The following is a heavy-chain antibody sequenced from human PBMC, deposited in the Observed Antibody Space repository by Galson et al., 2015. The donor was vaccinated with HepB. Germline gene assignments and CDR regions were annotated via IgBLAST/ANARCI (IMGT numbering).Heavy chain of an antibody. D-gene: IGHD3-22*01. CDR2: INPSGGST. V-gene: IGHV1-46*04. J-gene: IGHJ3*02. Sequence: SVKVSCKASGYTFTSYYMHWVRQAPGQGLEWMGIINPSGGSTSYAQKLQGRVTMTRDTSTSTVYMELSSLRSEDTAVYYCARVGSYYDSSGYLPGPNDDAFDIWGQGTMVTVSS. CDR3: ARVGSYYDSSGYLPGPNDDAFDI. CDR1: GYTFTSYY.